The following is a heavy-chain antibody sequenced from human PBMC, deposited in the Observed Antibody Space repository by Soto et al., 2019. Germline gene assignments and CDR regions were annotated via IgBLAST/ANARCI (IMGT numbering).Heavy chain of an antibody. CDR2: IHNSGTT. CDR3: AREVTENYFDY. V-gene: IGHV4-31*03. CDR1: GGSISSGGHY. Sequence: QVQLQESGPGLVNPSQTLSLTCTVSGGSISSGGHYWRWIRHHPGKGLEWLGYIHNSGTTYYNPSLKSRVTISIDTSKKQFSLKLSSVTAADTAVYYCAREVTENYFDYWVQGTLVTVSS. J-gene: IGHJ4*02. D-gene: IGHD3-10*01.